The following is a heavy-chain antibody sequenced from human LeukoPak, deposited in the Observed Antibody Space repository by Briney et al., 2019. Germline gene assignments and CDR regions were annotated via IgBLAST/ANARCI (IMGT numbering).Heavy chain of an antibody. D-gene: IGHD2-2*01. J-gene: IGHJ4*02. CDR2: ITSSGTGM. Sequence: GGSLRLSCAASGFTFSSYEIYWVRQAPGKGLEWVSYITSSGTGMNYVDSVKGRFTVSRDNAKNSLYLQMNSLRAEDTAVYYCARDSAPAPAPTDYWGQGTLVTVSS. V-gene: IGHV3-48*03. CDR1: GFTFSSYE. CDR3: ARDSAPAPAPTDY.